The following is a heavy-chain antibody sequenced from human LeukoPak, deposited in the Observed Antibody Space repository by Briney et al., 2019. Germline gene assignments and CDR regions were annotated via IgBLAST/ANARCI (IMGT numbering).Heavy chain of an antibody. CDR1: GFTFDDYA. CDR2: ISWDSGSI. CDR3: AKDRLAGVAVAVDY. D-gene: IGHD6-19*01. V-gene: IGHV3-9*01. Sequence: PGRSLRLSCAASGFTFDDYAMHWVRQAPGKGLEWVSGISWDSGSIGYADSVKGRFTISRDNAKNSLYLQMNSLRAEDTALYYCAKDRLAGVAVAVDYWGQGTLVTVSS. J-gene: IGHJ4*02.